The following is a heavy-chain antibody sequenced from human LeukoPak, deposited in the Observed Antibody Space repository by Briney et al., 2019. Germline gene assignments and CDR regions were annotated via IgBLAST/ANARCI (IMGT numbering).Heavy chain of an antibody. V-gene: IGHV3-53*01. CDR1: GFTVSSNY. CDR3: AKDQIPSYYDFMTGYYRSDAFDI. CDR2: IYSGGTT. D-gene: IGHD3-9*01. J-gene: IGHJ3*02. Sequence: PGGSLRLSCAASGFTVSSNYRSWVRQAPGRGLEWLSVIYSGGTTYYADSVKGRFTISRDNSKNMLYLQMTSLRADDTAVYYCAKDQIPSYYDFMTGYYRSDAFDIWGLRTMVTVSS.